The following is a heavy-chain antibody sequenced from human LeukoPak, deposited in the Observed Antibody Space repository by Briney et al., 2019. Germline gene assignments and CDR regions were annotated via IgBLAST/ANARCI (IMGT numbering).Heavy chain of an antibody. D-gene: IGHD3-22*01. CDR1: GFPFNAYW. CDR3: ARDYYYDSSGYHDY. CDR2: IRQDGDTK. V-gene: IGHV3-7*03. J-gene: IGHJ4*02. Sequence: PGGSLRLSCAASGFPFNAYWMTWVRQAPGKGLEWVANIRQDGDTKYYVDSVKGRFTISRDNAKNSLYLQMNSLRAEDTAVYYCARDYYYDSSGYHDYWGQGTLVTVSS.